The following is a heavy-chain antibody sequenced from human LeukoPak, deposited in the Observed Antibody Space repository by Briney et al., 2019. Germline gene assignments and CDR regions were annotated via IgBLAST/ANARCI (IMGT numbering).Heavy chain of an antibody. D-gene: IGHD5-18*01. CDR1: GYTFTGYY. CDR3: ARSQGTAMVEGPPTL. J-gene: IGHJ4*02. CDR2: IIPIFGTA. Sequence: ASVKVSCKASGYTFTGYYMHWVRQAPGQGLEWMGGIIPIFGTANYAQKFQGRVTITTDESTSTAYMELSSLRSEDTAVYYCARSQGTAMVEGPPTLWGQGTLVTVSS. V-gene: IGHV1-69*05.